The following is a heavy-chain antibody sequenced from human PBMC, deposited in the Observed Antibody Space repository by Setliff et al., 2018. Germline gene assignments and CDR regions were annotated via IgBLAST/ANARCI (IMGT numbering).Heavy chain of an antibody. CDR1: GFTFSSYS. Sequence: LRLSCAASGFTFSSYSMNWVRQAPGKGLEWVSYISSSSSTKYYADAVKGRFTISRDNAKNSLYLQMNSLRAEDTGVYYCARQNDFWSGQDFDYWGQGTLVTVSS. CDR2: ISSSSSTK. CDR3: ARQNDFWSGQDFDY. J-gene: IGHJ4*02. D-gene: IGHD3-3*01. V-gene: IGHV3-48*01.